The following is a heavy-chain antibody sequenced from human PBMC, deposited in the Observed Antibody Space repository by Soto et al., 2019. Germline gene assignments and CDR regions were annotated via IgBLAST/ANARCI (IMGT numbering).Heavy chain of an antibody. J-gene: IGHJ4*02. D-gene: IGHD3-10*01. CDR1: GFTFSSYA. Sequence: GGSLRLSCAASGFTFSSYAMSWVRQAPGKGLEWVSAISGSGGSTYYADSVKGRFTISRDNSKNTLYLQMNSLRAEDTAVYYCAKDNPPWFGVLGHFDYWGQGTLVTVSS. V-gene: IGHV3-23*01. CDR2: ISGSGGST. CDR3: AKDNPPWFGVLGHFDY.